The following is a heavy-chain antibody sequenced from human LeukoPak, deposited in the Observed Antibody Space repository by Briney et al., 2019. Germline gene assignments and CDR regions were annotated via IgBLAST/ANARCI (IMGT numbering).Heavy chain of an antibody. D-gene: IGHD3-3*01. J-gene: IGHJ4*02. CDR1: GFTFSNAW. CDR2: IKSKTDGGTT. V-gene: IGHV3-15*01. CDR3: TTAPFYDFWSGYPDY. Sequence: KPGGSLRLSCAASGFTFSNAWMSWVRQAPGKGLEWVGRIKSKTDGGTTDYAAPVKGRFTISRDDSKNTLYLQMNSLKTEDTAVYYCTTAPFYDFWSGYPDYWGQGTLVTVSS.